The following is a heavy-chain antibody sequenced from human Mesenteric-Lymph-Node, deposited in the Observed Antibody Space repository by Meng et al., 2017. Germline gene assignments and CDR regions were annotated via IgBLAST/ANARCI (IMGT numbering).Heavy chain of an antibody. V-gene: IGHV3-23*01. J-gene: IGHJ6*02. D-gene: IGHD2-15*01. CDR1: GFTFSSYA. Sequence: LSLTCAASGFTFSSYAMSWVRQAPGKGLEWVSAISGSGGSTYYADSVKGRFTISRDNSKNTLYLQMNSLRAEDTAVYYCAIYCSGGSCYSYYGMDVWGQGTTVTVSS. CDR2: ISGSGGST. CDR3: AIYCSGGSCYSYYGMDV.